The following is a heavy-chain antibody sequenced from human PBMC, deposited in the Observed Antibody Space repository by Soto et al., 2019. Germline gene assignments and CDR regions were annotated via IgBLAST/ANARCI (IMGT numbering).Heavy chain of an antibody. CDR3: ARDILTTRYLDY. J-gene: IGHJ4*02. CDR2: INAGNGNT. D-gene: IGHD3-9*01. V-gene: IGHV1-3*01. CDR1: GYTFTSYA. Sequence: ASVKVSCKASGYTFTSYAMHWVRQAPGQRLEWMGWINAGNGNTKYSQKFQGRVTITRDTSASTAYMELSSLRSEDTAVYYCARDILTTRYLDYWGQGTLVTVSS.